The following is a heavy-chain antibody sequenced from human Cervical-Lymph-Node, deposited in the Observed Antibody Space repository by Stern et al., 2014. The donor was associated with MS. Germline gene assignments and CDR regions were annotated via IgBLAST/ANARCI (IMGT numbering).Heavy chain of an antibody. Sequence: QVQLVESGAEVKKPGSSVTVSCKASGGTFKTSAFNWVRQAPGQGLEWMGDIVPIFGKPNYAQKFQGRVTVSAGEAANTVCRELSSLTSEYTAILNCAREGSLHYPAFDPWGQGTLVTVSS. CDR2: IVPIFGKP. J-gene: IGHJ5*02. CDR3: AREGSLHYPAFDP. V-gene: IGHV1-69*01. D-gene: IGHD3-10*01. CDR1: GGTFKTSA.